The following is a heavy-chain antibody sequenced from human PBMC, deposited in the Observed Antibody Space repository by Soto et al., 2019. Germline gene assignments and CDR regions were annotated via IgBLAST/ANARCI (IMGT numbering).Heavy chain of an antibody. Sequence: GGSLRLSCSASGFTFSEYSRHWVRQAPGKGLQYVSTISSDGDITYYADSVKGRFTISRDNSKNTLYLQMNSLRPEDTAVYYCVKVSTFYDILTGYYSTNFFDPWGQGTLVTVS. CDR2: ISSDGDIT. V-gene: IGHV3-64D*06. CDR1: GFTFSEYS. D-gene: IGHD3-9*01. CDR3: VKVSTFYDILTGYYSTNFFDP. J-gene: IGHJ5*02.